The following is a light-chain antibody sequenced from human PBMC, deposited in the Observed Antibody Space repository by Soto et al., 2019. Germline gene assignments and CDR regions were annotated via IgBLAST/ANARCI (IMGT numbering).Light chain of an antibody. J-gene: IGKJ5*01. CDR1: QSIGSF. CDR2: SAF. V-gene: IGKV1-39*01. Sequence: DIQMTQSPSSLSASIEDRVTITCWASQSIGSFLNWYQQKPGEAPRLLVYSAFRIQSRVPSSFNASGSGTDFTLSISSLQPEDFSTYYCQQGSTAPITFGLGTRLEIK. CDR3: QQGSTAPIT.